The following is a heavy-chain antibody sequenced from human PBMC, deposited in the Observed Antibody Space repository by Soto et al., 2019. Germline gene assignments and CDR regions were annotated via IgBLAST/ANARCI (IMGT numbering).Heavy chain of an antibody. J-gene: IGHJ4*02. Sequence: ASVKVSCKASGGTFSSYAISWVRQAPGQGLEWMGGIIPIFGTANYAQKFQGRVTITADESTSTAYMELSSLRSEDTAVYYCAREGDSSSSLGSRIDYWGQGTLVTVSS. V-gene: IGHV1-69*13. CDR1: GGTFSSYA. CDR3: AREGDSSSSLGSRIDY. CDR2: IIPIFGTA. D-gene: IGHD6-6*01.